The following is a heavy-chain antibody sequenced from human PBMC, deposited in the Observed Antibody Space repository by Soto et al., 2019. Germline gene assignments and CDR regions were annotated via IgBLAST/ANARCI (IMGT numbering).Heavy chain of an antibody. CDR3: ARGSGSYSAY. V-gene: IGHV4-61*01. Sequence: QVQLQESGPGLVKPSETLSLTCTVSGASVSSGNYYWSWIRQPPGKGLECIGYISYSGSTNYNPSLKXXGXIXTDRSTNQFSLKLSSVSAADTAVSNCARGSGSYSAYWGQGTLVTVSS. J-gene: IGHJ4*02. CDR1: GASVSSGNYY. CDR2: ISYSGST. D-gene: IGHD1-26*01.